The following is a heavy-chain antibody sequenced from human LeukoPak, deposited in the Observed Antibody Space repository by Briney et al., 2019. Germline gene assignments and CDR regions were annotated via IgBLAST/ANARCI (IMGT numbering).Heavy chain of an antibody. CDR3: AKYRDYHFDF. D-gene: IGHD4-17*01. J-gene: IGHJ4*02. Sequence: PGGSLRLSCAASGFTFSSYAMGWVRQAPGKGLEWVSDISGSGFTSYADSVKGRSTIFRDNSKNTLYLQMNRLRDEDTALYYCAKYRDYHFDFWGQGTLVTVSS. V-gene: IGHV3-23*01. CDR2: ISGSGFT. CDR1: GFTFSSYA.